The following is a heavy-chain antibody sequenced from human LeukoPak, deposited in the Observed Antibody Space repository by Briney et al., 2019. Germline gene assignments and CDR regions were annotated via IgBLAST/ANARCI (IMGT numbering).Heavy chain of an antibody. V-gene: IGHV3-15*04. CDR1: GFTFSNAW. J-gene: IGHJ6*03. CDR3: TNSGTTRNYYYYYYMDV. Sequence: PGGSLRLSCAASGFTFSNAWMSWVRQAPGKGLEWVGRIESKTDGGTTDYAAPVKGRFTISRDDSKNTLYLQMNSLKTEDTAVYYCTNSGTTRNYYYYYYMDVWGKGTTVTVSS. D-gene: IGHD1-7*01. CDR2: IESKTDGGTT.